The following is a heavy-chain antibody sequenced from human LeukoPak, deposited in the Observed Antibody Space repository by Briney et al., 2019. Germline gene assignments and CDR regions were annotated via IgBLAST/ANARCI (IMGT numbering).Heavy chain of an antibody. CDR1: GFTYSTYW. J-gene: IGHJ4*02. CDR3: ARNAPFGY. CDR2: INQDGSEK. Sequence: GGSLRLSCSASGFTYSTYWMSWVRQAPGKGLEWVANINQDGSEKYYVDSVRGRFTISRDNAKNSLYMQMNSLRGEDTAVYYCARNAPFGYWGQGTLVTVSS. V-gene: IGHV3-7*01.